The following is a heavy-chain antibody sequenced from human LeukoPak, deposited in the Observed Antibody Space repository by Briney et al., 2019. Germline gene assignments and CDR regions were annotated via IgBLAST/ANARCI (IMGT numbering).Heavy chain of an antibody. J-gene: IGHJ6*03. D-gene: IGHD6-13*01. CDR3: ARDPSSWYYYYTDV. V-gene: IGHV3-48*01. Sequence: PGGSLRLSCAASGFIFSSYSMNWVRQAPGKGLEWVSYISSSSSTIYYADSVKGRFTISRDNAKNSLYLQMNSLRAEDTAVYYCARDPSSWYYYYTDVWGKGTTVTVSS. CDR1: GFIFSSYS. CDR2: ISSSSSTI.